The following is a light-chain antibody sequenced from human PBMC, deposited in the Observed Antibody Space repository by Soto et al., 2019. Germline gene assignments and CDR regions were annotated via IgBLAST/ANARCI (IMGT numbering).Light chain of an antibody. CDR3: CSYAGSSTLGV. CDR1: NNDVGSYTL. Sequence: QSALTQPASVSGSPGPSITISCTGTNNDVGSYTLVSWYQQHPGKAPKVMIYEGSKRPSGVSNRCSGSKSGNTASLTISGLRAEDEADYYCCSYAGSSTLGVFGGGTKLTVL. CDR2: EGS. J-gene: IGLJ3*02. V-gene: IGLV2-23*01.